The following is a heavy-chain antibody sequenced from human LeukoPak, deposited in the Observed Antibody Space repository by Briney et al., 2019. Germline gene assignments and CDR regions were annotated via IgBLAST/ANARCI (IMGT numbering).Heavy chain of an antibody. CDR2: INHSGST. CDR1: GGSFSGYY. D-gene: IGHD4-11*01. J-gene: IGHJ6*03. CDR3: ARRSYSTRGYYFYYMDV. V-gene: IGHV4-34*01. Sequence: SETLSLTCAVYGGSFSGYYWSWIRQPPGKGLEWIGEINHSGSTNYNPSLKSRVTISVDTSKNQISLKLSSVTAADTALYYCARRSYSTRGYYFYYMDVWGKGTTITVSS.